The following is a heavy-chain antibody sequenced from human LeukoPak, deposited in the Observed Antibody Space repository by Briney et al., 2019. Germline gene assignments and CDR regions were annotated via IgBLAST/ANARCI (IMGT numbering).Heavy chain of an antibody. CDR1: GGSISSSSYY. CDR2: IYYSGST. Sequence: SETLSLTCTVSGGSISSSSYYWGWIRQPPGKGLEWIESIYYSGSTYYNPSLKSRVTISVDTSKNQFSLKLSSVTAADTAVYYCARDRKVGATGAWFDPWGQGTLVTVSS. D-gene: IGHD1-26*01. J-gene: IGHJ5*02. V-gene: IGHV4-39*07. CDR3: ARDRKVGATGAWFDP.